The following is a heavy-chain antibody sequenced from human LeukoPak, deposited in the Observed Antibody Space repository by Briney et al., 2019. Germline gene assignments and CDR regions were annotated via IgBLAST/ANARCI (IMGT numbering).Heavy chain of an antibody. J-gene: IGHJ4*02. CDR3: AYSCSGDSCSFFDY. CDR1: GFSVSNNY. Sequence: SGGSLRLSCAASGFSVSNNYMSWVRQAPGKGLEWVSVIYSGGSTFYADSVKGRFTISRDTSKSTLYLQMNSLRAEDTAVYYCAYSCSGDSCSFFDYWGQGTLVIVSS. V-gene: IGHV3-66*01. D-gene: IGHD2-15*01. CDR2: IYSGGST.